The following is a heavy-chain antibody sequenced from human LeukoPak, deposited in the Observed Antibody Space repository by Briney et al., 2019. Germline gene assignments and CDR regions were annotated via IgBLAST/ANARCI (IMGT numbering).Heavy chain of an antibody. J-gene: IGHJ5*02. CDR1: GFTFNTSW. CDR2: IKTDGSEK. CDR3: ARDLNWPGP. V-gene: IGHV3-7*03. Sequence: GGSLRLSCSASGFTFNTSWMGWVRQSPGKGLECVANIKTDGSEKYYLGSVEGRFSISRDNAKNTLHLQMNSLRVDDTAIYFCARDLNWPGPWGQGTLVTVSS.